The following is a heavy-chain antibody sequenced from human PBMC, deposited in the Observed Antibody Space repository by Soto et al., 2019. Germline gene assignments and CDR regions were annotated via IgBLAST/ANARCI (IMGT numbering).Heavy chain of an antibody. CDR3: ARGRYGDY. CDR1: GYAFTTYG. Sequence: QVHLVQSGAEVKKPGASVKVSCKGSGYAFTTYGITWVRQAPGQGLEWMGWISAHNGNTNYAQKRQGRVNVTRDTSTRTAYMELRSLRSDDTAVYYCARGRYGDYWGQGALVTVSS. J-gene: IGHJ4*02. D-gene: IGHD1-1*01. CDR2: ISAHNGNT. V-gene: IGHV1-18*01.